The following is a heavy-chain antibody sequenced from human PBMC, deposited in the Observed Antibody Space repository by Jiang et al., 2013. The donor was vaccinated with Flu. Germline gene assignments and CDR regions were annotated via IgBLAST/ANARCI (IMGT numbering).Heavy chain of an antibody. CDR3: AKNGGYSSSESLEF. CDR2: ISGSGGST. V-gene: IGHV3-23*01. Sequence: GFTFSSYGMSWVRQAPGKGLEWVSSISGSGGSTYYADSVKGRFTISRDNSKNTLYLQMHRLRGEDTAVYYCAKNGGYSSSESLEFWGQGNPGSPSPQ. CDR1: GFTFSSYG. D-gene: IGHD5-18*01. J-gene: IGHJ4*02.